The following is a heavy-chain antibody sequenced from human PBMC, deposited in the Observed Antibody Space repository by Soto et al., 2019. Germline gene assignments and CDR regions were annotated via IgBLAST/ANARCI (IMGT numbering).Heavy chain of an antibody. Sequence: PSETLSLTCTVSGGSISSSSYYWGWIRQPPGKGLEWIGSIYYSGSTYYNPSLKSRVTISVDTSKNQFSLKLSSVTAADTAVYYCARSDIVVVVAATLDAFDIWGQGTMVTVSS. CDR2: IYYSGST. D-gene: IGHD2-15*01. CDR3: ARSDIVVVVAATLDAFDI. CDR1: GGSISSSSYY. J-gene: IGHJ3*02. V-gene: IGHV4-39*01.